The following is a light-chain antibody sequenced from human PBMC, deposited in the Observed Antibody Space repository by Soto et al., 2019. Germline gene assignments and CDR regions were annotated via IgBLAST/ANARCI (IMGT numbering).Light chain of an antibody. V-gene: IGLV2-23*01. CDR2: EGS. Sequence: QSALTQPASVSGSPGQSITISCTGTSGDVGTYNLVSWYQQHPGKAPKLMIYEGSKRPSGISTRFSGSKSGNTASLTISGLQAHDEADYYCSSYTGYNSYVFGGGTKLTVL. J-gene: IGLJ1*01. CDR3: SSYTGYNSYV. CDR1: SGDVGTYNL.